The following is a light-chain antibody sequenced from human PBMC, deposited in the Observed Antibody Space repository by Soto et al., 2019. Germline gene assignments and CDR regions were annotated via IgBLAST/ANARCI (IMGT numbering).Light chain of an antibody. CDR3: QAWDSSTALV. J-gene: IGLJ2*01. V-gene: IGLV3-1*01. Sequence: SYELTQPPSVSVSPGQTASITGSGDTVGDKYACWYQQKPGQSPVLVIYQDSKRPSGIPERFSGSNSGNTATLTISGTQAMDEADYYCQAWDSSTALVFGGGTKVTVL. CDR1: TVGDKY. CDR2: QDS.